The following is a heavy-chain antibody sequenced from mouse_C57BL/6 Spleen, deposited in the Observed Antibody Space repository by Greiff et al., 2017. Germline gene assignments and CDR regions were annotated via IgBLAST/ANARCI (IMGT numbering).Heavy chain of an antibody. J-gene: IGHJ4*01. CDR3: TLGGNPYYYAMDY. CDR2: IDPENGDT. Sequence: VQLQQSGAELVRPGASVKLSCTASGFNIKDDYMHWVKQRPEQGLEWIGWIDPENGDTEYASKFQGKATITADTSANTAYLQISSLTSEDTAVYYCTLGGNPYYYAMDYWGQGTSVTVSS. CDR1: GFNIKDDY. V-gene: IGHV14-4*01. D-gene: IGHD2-1*01.